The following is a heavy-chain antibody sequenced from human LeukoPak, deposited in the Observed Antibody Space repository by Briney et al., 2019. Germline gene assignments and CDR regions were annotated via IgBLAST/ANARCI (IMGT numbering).Heavy chain of an antibody. CDR3: ARNRDCYDY. Sequence: SQTLSLTCTVSGGSLNNDGYYWSWIRQHPGKGLEWIGYIYYSESSYYNPSLRSRVTISVDTSKNHFSLKLSSVTAADTAVYYCARNRDCYDYWGQGTLVTVSS. J-gene: IGHJ4*02. V-gene: IGHV4-31*03. D-gene: IGHD5-24*01. CDR2: IYYSESS. CDR1: GGSLNNDGYY.